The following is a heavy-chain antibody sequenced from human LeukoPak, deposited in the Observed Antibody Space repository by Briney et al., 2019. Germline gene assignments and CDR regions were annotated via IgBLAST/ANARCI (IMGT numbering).Heavy chain of an antibody. CDR1: GGSISSYY. D-gene: IGHD3-9*01. CDR3: ARTTLLYSDWSPDAFDI. CDR2: IYTSGST. J-gene: IGHJ3*02. V-gene: IGHV4-4*07. Sequence: KASETLSLTCTVSGGSISSYYWSWIRQPAGKGLEWIGRIYTSGSTNYNPSLKSRVTMSVDTSKNQFSLKLSSVTAADTAVYYCARTTLLYSDWSPDAFDIWGQGTMVTVSS.